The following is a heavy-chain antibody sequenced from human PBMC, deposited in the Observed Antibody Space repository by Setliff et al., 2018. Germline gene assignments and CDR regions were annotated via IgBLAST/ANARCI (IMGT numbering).Heavy chain of an antibody. J-gene: IGHJ4*02. D-gene: IGHD1-26*01. V-gene: IGHV3-23*01. CDR3: AKDRVNDGFWDFDS. CDR1: GFTFRDYS. CDR2: VIQVGSG. Sequence: PGESLKISCATSGFTFRDYSMVWVRQVPGKGLEGVAGVIQVGSGVYADSVKGRSTISRDNSKNNFFLQINNLRAADTATYYCAKDRVNDGFWDFDSWGQGIVVTVSS.